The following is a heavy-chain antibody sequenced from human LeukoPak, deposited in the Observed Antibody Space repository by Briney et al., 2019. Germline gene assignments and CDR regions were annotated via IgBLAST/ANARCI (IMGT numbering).Heavy chain of an antibody. CDR1: GGSISSGDYY. CDR2: IYYSGST. J-gene: IGHJ4*02. D-gene: IGHD2-15*01. V-gene: IGHV4-30-4*08. Sequence: SETLSLTCTVSGGSISSGDYYWSWIRQPPGKGLEWIGYIYYSGSTYYNPSLKSRVTISVDTSKNQFSLKLSSVTAADTAVYYCARGDLGYCSGGSCYLYYFDYWGQGTLVTVSS. CDR3: ARGDLGYCSGGSCYLYYFDY.